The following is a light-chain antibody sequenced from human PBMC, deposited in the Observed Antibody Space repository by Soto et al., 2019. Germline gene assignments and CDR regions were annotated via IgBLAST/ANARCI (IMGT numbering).Light chain of an antibody. J-gene: IGKJ1*01. Sequence: DIQMTQSPSSLSASVGDRVTITCRASQSVINYLHWYQQKPGKAPKLLIYDASSLESGVSLRFSGSGSGTEFTLTISSLQPDDFATYYCQQYNSYSRTFGQGTKVDI. CDR1: QSVINY. CDR3: QQYNSYSRT. CDR2: DAS. V-gene: IGKV1-5*01.